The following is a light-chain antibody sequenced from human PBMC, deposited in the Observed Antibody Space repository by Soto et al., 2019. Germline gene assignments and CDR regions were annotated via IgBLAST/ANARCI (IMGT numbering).Light chain of an antibody. CDR2: EGS. CDR1: SSDVGSYNL. Sequence: QSVLTPPASVSGSPGQSITISCTGTSSDVGSYNLVAWYQQHPGKAPKLMIYEGSKGPSGVSNRFSGSKSGNTASLTISGLQADDEADYYCCSYAGSSTWVFGGGTKLTVL. V-gene: IGLV2-23*01. J-gene: IGLJ3*02. CDR3: CSYAGSSTWV.